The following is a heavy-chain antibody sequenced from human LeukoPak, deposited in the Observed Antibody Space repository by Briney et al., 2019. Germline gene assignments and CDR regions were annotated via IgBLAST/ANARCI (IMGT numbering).Heavy chain of an antibody. CDR2: IKQDGSEK. CDR1: GFTFSSYW. V-gene: IGHV3-7*01. CDR3: ARDIKEKWSTPTDDAFDI. D-gene: IGHD2-15*01. J-gene: IGHJ3*02. Sequence: GGSLRLSCAASGFTFSSYWMSWVRQAPGKGLEWVANIKQDGSEKYYVDSVKGRFTISRDNAKNSLYLQMNSLRAEDTAVYYCARDIKEKWSTPTDDAFDIWGQGTMVTVSS.